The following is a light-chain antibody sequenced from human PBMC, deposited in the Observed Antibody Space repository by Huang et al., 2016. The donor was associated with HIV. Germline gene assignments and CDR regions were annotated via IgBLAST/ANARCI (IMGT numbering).Light chain of an antibody. CDR3: QQYSNRPPWT. V-gene: IGKV3-15*01. CDR2: GAS. J-gene: IGKJ1*01. CDR1: QSVGNN. Sequence: IGMMKSPATLSVSPGARATLSCRASQSVGNNLAWYQQKPGQAPRLLVYGASTRATGVPFRFIGSGSGTEFTLTISSLQSEDFAVYYCQQYSNRPPWTFGQGTKVEIK.